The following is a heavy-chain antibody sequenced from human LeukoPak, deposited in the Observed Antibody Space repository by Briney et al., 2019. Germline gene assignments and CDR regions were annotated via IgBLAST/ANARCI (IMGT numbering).Heavy chain of an antibody. CDR1: GGSLSGFY. V-gene: IGHV4-59*08. J-gene: IGHJ4*02. D-gene: IGHD2-2*03. CDR3: ARHSRLDKSSLSWADY. CDR2: IYYSGST. Sequence: SETLSLTCTVSGGSLSGFYWSWIRQPPGKGLEWIGCIYYSGSTNYNPSLKSRVTISVDTSKNQFSLKLSSVTAADTAVYYCARHSRLDKSSLSWADYWGQGTLVTASS.